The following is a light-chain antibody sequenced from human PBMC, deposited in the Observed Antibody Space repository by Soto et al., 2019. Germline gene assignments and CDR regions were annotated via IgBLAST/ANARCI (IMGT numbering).Light chain of an antibody. Sequence: DIQMTQSPPSLSASVGDRVTVTCRASQSIGSYLNWYQQKPGKAPNLLIYTTSTLQSGVPSRFSGSASGTDFKLTISSLQPEDFATYYCQQRHGTFGQGTRVEVK. CDR3: QQRHGT. CDR1: QSIGSY. CDR2: TTS. V-gene: IGKV1-39*01. J-gene: IGKJ1*01.